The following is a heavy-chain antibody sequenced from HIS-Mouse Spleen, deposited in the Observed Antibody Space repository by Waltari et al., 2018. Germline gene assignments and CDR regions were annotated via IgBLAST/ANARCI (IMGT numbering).Heavy chain of an antibody. V-gene: IGHV4-39*07. CDR1: GGSISSSSYY. CDR2: IDYRGGT. CDR3: AREIPYSSSWYDWYFDL. D-gene: IGHD6-13*01. Sequence: QLQLQESGPGLVKPSETLSLTCTVSGGSISSSSYYWGWIRQPPGKGLEWIGSIDYRGGTYYNPYLKSRVTISVDTSKNQFSLKLSSVTAADTAVYYCAREIPYSSSWYDWYFDLWGRGTLVTVSS. J-gene: IGHJ2*01.